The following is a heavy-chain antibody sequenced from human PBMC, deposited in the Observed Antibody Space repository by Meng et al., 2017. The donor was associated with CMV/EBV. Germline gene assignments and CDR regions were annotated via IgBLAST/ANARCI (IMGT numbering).Heavy chain of an antibody. V-gene: IGHV3-11*01. D-gene: IGHD3-3*01. J-gene: IGHJ6*02. CDR1: GFTFSDYY. CDR3: ARDNTQTPPLSYYDFWSGYYGPYYYYGMDV. CDR2: ISSSGSTI. Sequence: GESLKISCAASGFTFSDYYMSWIRQAPGKGLEWVSYISSSGSTIYYADSVKGRFTISRDNAKNSLYLQMNSLRAEDTAVYYCARDNTQTPPLSYYDFWSGYYGPYYYYGMDVWGQGTTVTVSS.